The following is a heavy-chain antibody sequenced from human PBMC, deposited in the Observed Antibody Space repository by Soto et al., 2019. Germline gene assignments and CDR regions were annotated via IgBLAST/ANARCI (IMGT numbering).Heavy chain of an antibody. CDR2: IYSSGNT. J-gene: IGHJ4*02. D-gene: IGHD3-22*01. V-gene: IGHV4-59*01. Sequence: QVQLQESGPGLVKSSETLSLTCTVSGDSMTSYYWTWIRQSPGKGLEWIGYIYSSGNTNYNPPLKSRVTISVDTSNNQFSLKLTSMTAADSAVYYCARGGGWLPDLWGQGTLVTVST. CDR1: GDSMTSYY. CDR3: ARGGGWLPDL.